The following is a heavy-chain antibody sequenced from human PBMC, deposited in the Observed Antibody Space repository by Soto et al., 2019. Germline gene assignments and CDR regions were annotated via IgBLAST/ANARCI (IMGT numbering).Heavy chain of an antibody. V-gene: IGHV1-2*04. J-gene: IGHJ4*02. Sequence: ASVKVSCKASGYTFTGYYMHWVRQAPGQGLEWMGWINPNSGGTNYAQKFQGWVTMTRDTSISTAYMELSRLRSDDTAVYCCARDPTGWSPPDYWGQGTLVTVSS. D-gene: IGHD2-8*01. CDR1: GYTFTGYY. CDR2: INPNSGGT. CDR3: ARDPTGWSPPDY.